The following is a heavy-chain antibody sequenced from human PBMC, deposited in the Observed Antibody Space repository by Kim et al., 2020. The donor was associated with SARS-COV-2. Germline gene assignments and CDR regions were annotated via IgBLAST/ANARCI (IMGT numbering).Heavy chain of an antibody. D-gene: IGHD3-16*01. Sequence: SVKVSCKASGDNFNSHPITWVRQAPGQGLEWMGGIIPNLGRGNYAPKFRGRLTISADESSRTVYMELASLRSDDTALYYCARDLGLFWGQGTLVTVSS. CDR2: IIPNLGRG. J-gene: IGHJ4*02. V-gene: IGHV1-69*13. CDR1: GDNFNSHP. CDR3: ARDLGLF.